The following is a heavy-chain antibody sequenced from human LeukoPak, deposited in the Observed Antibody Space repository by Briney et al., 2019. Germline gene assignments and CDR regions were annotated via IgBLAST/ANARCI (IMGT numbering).Heavy chain of an antibody. Sequence: SETLSLTCTVSGGSISSTYYWSWIRQPPGKGLEWIGYIYYTGTTDSNPSLKSRVTISVDTSKNQFSLKLSSVTAADTAVYYCARNYGGNSGANYYYGMDVWGQGTTVTVSS. J-gene: IGHJ6*02. CDR2: IYYTGTT. V-gene: IGHV4-59*01. CDR1: GGSISSTYY. D-gene: IGHD4-23*01. CDR3: ARNYGGNSGANYYYGMDV.